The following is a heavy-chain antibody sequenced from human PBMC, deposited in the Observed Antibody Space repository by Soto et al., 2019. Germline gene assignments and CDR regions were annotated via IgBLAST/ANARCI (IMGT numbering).Heavy chain of an antibody. D-gene: IGHD2-2*01. Sequence: EVQLLESGGGLVQPGGSLRLSCAASGFTFSSYAMSWVRQAPGKGLEWVSGISGSGGSTYYADSVKGRFTISRDNSKKTLYLQMNSLRAEDTAVYYCAKDPSDIVVVPAADYGDYTGYWGQGTLVTVSS. J-gene: IGHJ4*02. CDR1: GFTFSSYA. CDR2: ISGSGGST. V-gene: IGHV3-23*01. CDR3: AKDPSDIVVVPAADYGDYTGY.